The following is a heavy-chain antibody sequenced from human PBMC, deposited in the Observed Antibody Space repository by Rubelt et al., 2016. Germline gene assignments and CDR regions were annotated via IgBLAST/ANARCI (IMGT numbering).Heavy chain of an antibody. CDR1: GFTFSSYV. V-gene: IGHV3-23*04. D-gene: IGHD1-7*01. CDR3: AKNVRTGTYDY. Sequence: EVQLVESGGGLVQPGGSLRLSCAASGFTFSSYVMTWVRQAPGKGLEWVSAIGGGGGYICYAESLKGRFTISRDHSKNTLDLHLNSLRAEDTAVYYCAKNVRTGTYDYWGQGTLVTVSS. CDR2: IGGGGGYI. J-gene: IGHJ4*02.